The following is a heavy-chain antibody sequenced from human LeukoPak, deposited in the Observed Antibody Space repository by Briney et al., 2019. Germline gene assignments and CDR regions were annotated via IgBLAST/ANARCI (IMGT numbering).Heavy chain of an antibody. Sequence: GGSLRLSCAASGFTFSSYWVSWVREAPGKGLEWVANIKEDGSAKYYVDSVKGRFTISRDNAKNSLYLQMNNLSAEETAVYYCVRDSPGYGAYDFDWGQGTLVTVSS. CDR2: IKEDGSAK. D-gene: IGHD5-12*01. J-gene: IGHJ4*02. CDR3: VRDSPGYGAYDFD. CDR1: GFTFSSYW. V-gene: IGHV3-7*01.